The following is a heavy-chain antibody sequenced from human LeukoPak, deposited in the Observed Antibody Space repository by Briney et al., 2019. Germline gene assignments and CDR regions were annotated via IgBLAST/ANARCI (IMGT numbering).Heavy chain of an antibody. CDR2: VYHSGST. V-gene: IGHV4-39*07. D-gene: IGHD2-21*02. Sequence: SETLSLTCTVSGDSISTSNSYWGWIRQPPGKGLEWIGEVYHSGSTNYYPSLKSRVTISIEKSKNQFSLKLSSVTAADTAVYYCAGAYCGGDCYSGRAFDIWGQGTMVTVSS. J-gene: IGHJ3*02. CDR3: AGAYCGGDCYSGRAFDI. CDR1: GDSISTSNSY.